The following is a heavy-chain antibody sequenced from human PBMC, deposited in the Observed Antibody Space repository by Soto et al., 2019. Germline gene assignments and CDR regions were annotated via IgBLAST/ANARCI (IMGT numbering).Heavy chain of an antibody. CDR1: GFTFSSYG. D-gene: IGHD2-15*01. V-gene: IGHV3-30*18. CDR2: ISYDGSNK. J-gene: IGHJ5*02. CDR3: AKGRGGVVVVAATSWFDP. Sequence: QVQLVESGGGVVQPGRSLRLSCAASGFTFSSYGMHWVRQAPGKGLEWGAVISYDGSNKYYADSVKGRFTISRDNSKNTLYLQMNSLRAEDTAVYYCAKGRGGVVVVAATSWFDPWGQGTLVTVSS.